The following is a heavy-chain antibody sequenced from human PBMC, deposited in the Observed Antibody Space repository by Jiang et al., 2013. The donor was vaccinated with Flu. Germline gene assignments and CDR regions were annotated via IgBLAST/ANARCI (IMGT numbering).Heavy chain of an antibody. CDR3: ARGCSSTSCPSGWFDP. CDR2: IIPXFGTA. V-gene: IGHV1-69*01. D-gene: IGHD2-2*01. Sequence: EWMGGIIPXFGTANYAQKFQGRVTITADESTSTAYMELSSLRSEDTAVYYCARGCSSTSCPSGWFDPWGQGTLVTVSS. J-gene: IGHJ5*02.